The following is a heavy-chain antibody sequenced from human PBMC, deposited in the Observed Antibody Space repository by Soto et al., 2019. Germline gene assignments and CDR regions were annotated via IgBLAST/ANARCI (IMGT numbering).Heavy chain of an antibody. J-gene: IGHJ3*02. V-gene: IGHV5-51*01. CDR3: ARSEADLDAFDI. CDR2: IYPGDSYT. CDR1: GYSFTSYW. Sequence: LAESLTIFCQVPGYSFTSYWIAWVPQMPGKGLECMGIIYPGDSYTRYSPSFQGQVTISADKSISTAYLQWSSLKASDTAMYYCARSEADLDAFDIWGQGTMVTVSS.